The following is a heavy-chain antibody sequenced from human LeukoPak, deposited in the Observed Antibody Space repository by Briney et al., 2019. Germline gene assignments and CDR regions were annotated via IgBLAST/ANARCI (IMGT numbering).Heavy chain of an antibody. CDR1: GFTFSSYG. CDR3: ARDTDYYGSGSPPDY. D-gene: IGHD3-10*01. Sequence: GRSLRLSCAASGFTFSSYGMHWVRQAPGKGLEWVAVIWYDGSNKYYADSVKGRFTISRDNSKNTLYLQMNSLRAEDTAVYYCARDTDYYGSGSPPDYWGQGTLVTVSS. J-gene: IGHJ4*02. V-gene: IGHV3-33*01. CDR2: IWYDGSNK.